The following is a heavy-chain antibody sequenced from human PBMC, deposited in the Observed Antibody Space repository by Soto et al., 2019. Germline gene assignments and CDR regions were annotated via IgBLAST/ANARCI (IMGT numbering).Heavy chain of an antibody. CDR3: ARVRYFVMSGWFDT. Sequence: ASVKVSCKSSCYTFTSYGISLFRHAPGQGLEWMGWISAYNGNTNYAQKLQGRVTMTTDTSTSTAYMELRSLRSDDTAVYYCARVRYFVMSGWFDTWGQGTLVTVSS. CDR2: ISAYNGNT. J-gene: IGHJ5*02. CDR1: CYTFTSYG. V-gene: IGHV1-18*01. D-gene: IGHD3-9*01.